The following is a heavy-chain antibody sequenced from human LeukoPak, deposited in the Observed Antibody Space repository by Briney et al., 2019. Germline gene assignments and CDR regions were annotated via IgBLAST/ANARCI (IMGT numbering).Heavy chain of an antibody. CDR2: IYTSGST. V-gene: IGHV4-4*07. D-gene: IGHD3-10*01. CDR1: GGSISSYY. Sequence: SEPLSLTCTVSGGSISSYYWSWIRQPAGKGLEWIGRIYTSGSTNHNPSLKSRVTISLDTSKNQFSLKLSCVTAADTAVYYCARGPGGSGSYGAFDIWGQGTMVTVSS. CDR3: ARGPGGSGSYGAFDI. J-gene: IGHJ3*02.